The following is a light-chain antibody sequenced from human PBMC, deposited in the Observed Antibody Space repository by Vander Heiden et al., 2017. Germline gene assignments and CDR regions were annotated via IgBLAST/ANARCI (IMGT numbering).Light chain of an antibody. CDR3: QSADSSGTYWV. CDR2: TDS. V-gene: IGLV3-25*03. CDR1: ALPKQY. J-gene: IGLJ2*01. Sequence: SDELTLPPSVSGTAGQTARNTCPGDALPKQYAYWYQQKQGQAPVLVIYTDSERPSGIPERFSGSSSGTTVTFTISGVQAEDEADYYCQSADSSGTYWVFGGGTKLTVL.